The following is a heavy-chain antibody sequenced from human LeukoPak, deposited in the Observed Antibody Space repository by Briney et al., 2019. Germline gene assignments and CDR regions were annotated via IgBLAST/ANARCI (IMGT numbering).Heavy chain of an antibody. V-gene: IGHV1-18*01. J-gene: IGHJ4*02. D-gene: IGHD3-9*01. CDR2: ISAYNGNT. CDR3: ARASGGLRYFDWFRKGGPMNFDY. Sequence: ASVKVSCKASGYTFTSYGISWVRQAPGQGLEWIGWISAYNGNTNYAQKLQGRVTMTTDTSTSTAYMELRSLRSDDTAVYYCARASGGLRYFDWFRKGGPMNFDYWGQGTLVTVSS. CDR1: GYTFTSYG.